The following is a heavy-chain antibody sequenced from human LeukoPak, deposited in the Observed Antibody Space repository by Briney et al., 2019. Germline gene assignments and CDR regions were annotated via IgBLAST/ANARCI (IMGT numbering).Heavy chain of an antibody. Sequence: GGSLRLSCAAPGFTFSTYWMAWVPQAPGKGLEWVANIKGDESAKHQADSVKGRFTISRDNAHNSVYLQMSSLRGEDTAVYYCARNVGGSLDYWGQGILVTVSS. D-gene: IGHD1-26*01. CDR3: ARNVGGSLDY. CDR1: GFTFSTYW. CDR2: IKGDESAK. V-gene: IGHV3-7*01. J-gene: IGHJ4*02.